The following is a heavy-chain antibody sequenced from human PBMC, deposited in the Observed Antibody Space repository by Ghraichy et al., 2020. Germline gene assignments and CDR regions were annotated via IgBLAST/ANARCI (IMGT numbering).Heavy chain of an antibody. V-gene: IGHV4-59*01. Sequence: ETLSLTCTVSGGSISSYYWSWIRQPPGKGLEWIGYIYYSGSTNYNPSLKSRVTISVDTSKNQFSLKLSSVTAADTAVYYCARDQRQWLGPSHYGMDVWGQGTTVTVSS. D-gene: IGHD6-19*01. CDR3: ARDQRQWLGPSHYGMDV. CDR2: IYYSGST. CDR1: GGSISSYY. J-gene: IGHJ6*02.